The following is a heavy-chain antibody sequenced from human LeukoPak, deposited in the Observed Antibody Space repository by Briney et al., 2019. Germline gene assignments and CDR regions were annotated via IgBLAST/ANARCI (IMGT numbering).Heavy chain of an antibody. CDR2: INAGNGDT. Sequence: GASVKVSCKASGYTFTNYAIQWVRQAPGQRLEWMGWINAGNGDTKYSQRFQGRVTITRDTSARIAYMELSSLRSEDTAVYFCARDPRSGYHDYWGQGTLVAVSS. J-gene: IGHJ4*02. D-gene: IGHD3-22*01. CDR1: GYTFTNYA. CDR3: ARDPRSGYHDY. V-gene: IGHV1-3*01.